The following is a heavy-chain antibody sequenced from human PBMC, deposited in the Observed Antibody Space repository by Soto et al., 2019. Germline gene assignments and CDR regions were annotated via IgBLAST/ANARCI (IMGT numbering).Heavy chain of an antibody. J-gene: IGHJ6*02. D-gene: IGHD2-2*01. CDR2: MNPNSGNT. CDR3: ARVTVGVVPAATLGYYYGMDV. CDR1: GYTFTSYD. Sequence: ASVKVSCKASGYTFTSYDINWVRKATGQGLEWMGWMNPNSGNTGYAQKFQGRVTMTRNTSISTAYMELSSLRSEDTAVYYCARVTVGVVPAATLGYYYGMDVWGQGTTVTVSS. V-gene: IGHV1-8*01.